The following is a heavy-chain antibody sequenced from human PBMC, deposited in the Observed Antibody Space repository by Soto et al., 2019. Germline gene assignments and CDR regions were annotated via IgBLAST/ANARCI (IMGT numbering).Heavy chain of an antibody. Sequence: QVQLQESGPGLVKPSETLSLSCTVSGGSISSYYWSWFRQSPGKRMEWIGYVHHSWGSSYNPSLQRRVAISLDTSKSEFTLKVRSVTATDTAEYYCARQWFGPLHGLVDVWGQGTTVTVSS. V-gene: IGHV4-59*08. CDR2: VHHSWGS. D-gene: IGHD3-10*01. CDR1: GGSISSYY. J-gene: IGHJ6*02. CDR3: ARQWFGPLHGLVDV.